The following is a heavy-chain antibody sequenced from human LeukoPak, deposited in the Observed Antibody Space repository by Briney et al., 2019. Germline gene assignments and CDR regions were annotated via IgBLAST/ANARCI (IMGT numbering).Heavy chain of an antibody. V-gene: IGHV1-2*02. D-gene: IGHD2/OR15-2a*01. J-gene: IGHJ4*02. CDR3: ARGIIGGHDSDY. CDR2: INPNSDGT. CDR1: GYTLTELS. Sequence: ASVKVSCKVSGYTLTELSMHWVRQAPGQGLEWMGWINPNSDGTNYAQNFQGRVTMTRDTSISTAYMGLSRLRSDDTAVYYCARGIIGGHDSDYWGQGTLVTVSS.